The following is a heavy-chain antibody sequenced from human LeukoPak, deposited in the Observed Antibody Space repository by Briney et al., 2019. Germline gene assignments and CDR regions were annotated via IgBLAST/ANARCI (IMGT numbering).Heavy chain of an antibody. V-gene: IGHV2-70*11. CDR1: GFSLSTSGMC. CDR2: IDWDDDK. Sequence: RESGPALVKPTQTLTLTCTFSGFSLSTSGMCVSWIRQPPGKALEWLARIDWDDDKYYSTSLKTRLTISKDTSKNQVVLTMTNMDPMDTATYYCARIRGRYCTNGVCSNDYNAIDYWGQGTLVTVSS. D-gene: IGHD2-8*01. J-gene: IGHJ4*02. CDR3: ARIRGRYCTNGVCSNDYNAIDY.